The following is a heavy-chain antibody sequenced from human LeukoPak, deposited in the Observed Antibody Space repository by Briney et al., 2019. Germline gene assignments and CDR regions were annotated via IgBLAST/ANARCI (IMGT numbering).Heavy chain of an antibody. Sequence: ASVKVSCKASGYTFSNYYVHWVRQAPGQGLEWMGIIGGSTNYAQKFQGRVTMTRDTSTSTVYMELSSLRSEDTAVYYCARVRDGYNDAYDIWGQGTMVTVHS. J-gene: IGHJ3*02. D-gene: IGHD5-24*01. CDR2: IGGST. CDR1: GYTFSNYY. CDR3: ARVRDGYNDAYDI. V-gene: IGHV1-46*01.